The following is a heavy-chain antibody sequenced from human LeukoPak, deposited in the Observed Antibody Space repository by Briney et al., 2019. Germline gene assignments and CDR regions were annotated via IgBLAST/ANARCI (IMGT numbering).Heavy chain of an antibody. D-gene: IGHD5-18*01. Sequence: PGGSLRLSCAASGFTFSNYGMHWVRQAPGKGLEWVAVIWYGGSNKYYADSVKGRFTISRDNSKNTLYLRMNSLRAEDTAVYYCAKVSGYSYGEAYMDVWGKGTTVTVSS. CDR1: GFTFSNYG. CDR3: AKVSGYSYGEAYMDV. V-gene: IGHV3-30*02. J-gene: IGHJ6*03. CDR2: IWYGGSNK.